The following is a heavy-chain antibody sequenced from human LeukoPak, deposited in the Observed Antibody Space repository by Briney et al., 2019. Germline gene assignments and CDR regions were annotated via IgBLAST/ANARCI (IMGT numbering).Heavy chain of an antibody. V-gene: IGHV3-66*02. Sequence: GGSLRLSCAASGFTVSSNYMSWVRQAPGKGLEWVSVIYSGGSTYYADSVKGRFTISRDNSKNTLYLQMNSLRAEDTAVYYCARDVRHGGNSGDFDYWGQGTLVTVSS. D-gene: IGHD4-23*01. CDR1: GFTVSSNY. CDR3: ARDVRHGGNSGDFDY. CDR2: IYSGGST. J-gene: IGHJ4*02.